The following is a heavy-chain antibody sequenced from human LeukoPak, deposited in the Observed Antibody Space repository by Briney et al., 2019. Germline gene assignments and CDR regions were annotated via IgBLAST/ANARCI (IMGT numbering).Heavy chain of an antibody. V-gene: IGHV3-15*01. CDR1: GITFSTAW. D-gene: IGHD3-10*01. CDR2: IKSKIGGATA. J-gene: IGHJ5*02. CDR3: ATDRAWFDP. Sequence: GGSLRLSCAASGITFSTAWMSWFRQAPGKGLEWVGRIKSKIGGATADYAAPVKDRFTISRDDSKNTLYLQMNSLKTEDTAVYYCATDRAWFDPWGQRALVTVSS.